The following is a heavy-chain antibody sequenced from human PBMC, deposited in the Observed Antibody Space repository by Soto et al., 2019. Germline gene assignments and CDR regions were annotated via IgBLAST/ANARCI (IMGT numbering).Heavy chain of an antibody. CDR1: GGSISSSSYY. D-gene: IGHD3-3*01. Sequence: PSETLSLTCTVSGGSISSSSYYWGWIRQPPGKGLEWIGSIYYSGSTYYKPSLKSRVTISVDTSKNQFSLKLSPVTAADTAVYYFARQYVRFLEWSLYYYYGMDVWGQGTTVTVSS. CDR2: IYYSGST. CDR3: ARQYVRFLEWSLYYYYGMDV. J-gene: IGHJ6*02. V-gene: IGHV4-39*01.